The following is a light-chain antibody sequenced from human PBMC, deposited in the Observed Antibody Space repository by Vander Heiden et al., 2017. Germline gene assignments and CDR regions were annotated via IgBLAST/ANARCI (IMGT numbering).Light chain of an antibody. J-gene: IGKJ4*01. Sequence: SLSASVGDRVTITCQASQDISNYLNWYQQKPGKAPKLLIYDASNLETGVPSRFSGSGSGTDFPFTISSLQPEDIATYYCQQYDNLPRLTFGGGTKVEIK. CDR2: DAS. V-gene: IGKV1-33*01. CDR3: QQYDNLPRLT. CDR1: QDISNY.